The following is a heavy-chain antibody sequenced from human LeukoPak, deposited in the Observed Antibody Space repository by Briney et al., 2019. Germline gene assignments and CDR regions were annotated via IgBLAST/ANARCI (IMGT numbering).Heavy chain of an antibody. Sequence: GGSLRLSRAAAGFTFSSNWMSWGRQAPGKGLQWVANIKQDGSEKYYVDSVKGRFTISRDNAKKSLYLQMNSLRGEDTAVYYCARGLGINGLALDMWGQGTMVTVSS. J-gene: IGHJ3*02. V-gene: IGHV3-7*05. D-gene: IGHD3-10*01. CDR2: IKQDGSEK. CDR1: GFTFSSNW. CDR3: ARGLGINGLALDM.